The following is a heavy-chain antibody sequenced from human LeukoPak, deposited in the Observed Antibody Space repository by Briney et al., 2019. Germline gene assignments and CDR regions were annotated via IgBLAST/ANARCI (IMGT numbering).Heavy chain of an antibody. Sequence: SETLSLTCAVSGASISGSGYYWGRIRQPPGKGLEWIGNIYSSGSTYYNASLQSRVTISIDTSKNQFSLRLSSVTAADTAMYYCVKSGGYGLIDYWGQGTRVTVSS. CDR2: IYSSGST. J-gene: IGHJ4*02. D-gene: IGHD1-26*01. CDR1: GASISGSGYY. V-gene: IGHV4-39*01. CDR3: VKSGGYGLIDY.